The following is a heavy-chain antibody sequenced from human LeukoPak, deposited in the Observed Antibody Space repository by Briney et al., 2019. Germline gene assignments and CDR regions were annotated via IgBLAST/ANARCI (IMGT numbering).Heavy chain of an antibody. D-gene: IGHD6-19*01. CDR3: ARGAEFFDY. CDR2: ISYDGTNQ. Sequence: GGSLRLSCAAPGFTFSGYGMNWVRQAPGKGLEWVAFISYDGTNQYYADSVKGRFTISRDKSKTTIFLQLNSLRSEDTAVYYCARGAEFFDYWGQGTLVTVSS. V-gene: IGHV3-30-3*01. J-gene: IGHJ4*02. CDR1: GFTFSGYG.